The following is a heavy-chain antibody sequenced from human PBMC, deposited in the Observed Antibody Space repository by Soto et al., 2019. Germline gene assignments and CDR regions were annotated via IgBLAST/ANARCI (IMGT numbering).Heavy chain of an antibody. CDR1: GFTFSSYA. J-gene: IGHJ4*02. Sequence: GGSLRLSCAASGFTFSSYAMHWVRQAPGKGLEWVAVISYDGSNKYYADSVKGRFTISRDNSKNTLYLQMNGLRAEDTAVYYCARVDTAMVMGVDYWGQGTLVTVSS. V-gene: IGHV3-30-3*01. D-gene: IGHD5-18*01. CDR2: ISYDGSNK. CDR3: ARVDTAMVMGVDY.